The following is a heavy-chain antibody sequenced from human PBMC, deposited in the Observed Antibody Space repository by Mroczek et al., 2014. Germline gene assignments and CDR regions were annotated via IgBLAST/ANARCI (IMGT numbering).Heavy chain of an antibody. CDR2: IYTSGST. V-gene: IGHV4-61*02. CDR1: GGSISSGSYY. Sequence: QVQLQESGPGLVKPSQTLSLTCTVSGGSISSGSYYWSWIRQPAGKGLEWIGRIYTSGSTNYNPSLKSRVTMSVDTSKNQFSLKLSSVTAADTAVYYCARGAQPKITMIVGDDYFDYWGQGTLVTVSS. CDR3: ARGAQPKITMIVGDDYFDY. D-gene: IGHD3-22*01. J-gene: IGHJ4*02.